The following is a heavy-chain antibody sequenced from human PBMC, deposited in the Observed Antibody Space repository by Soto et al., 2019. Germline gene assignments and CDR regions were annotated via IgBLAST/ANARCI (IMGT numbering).Heavy chain of an antibody. D-gene: IGHD3-22*01. CDR3: ARTLNDYHNSAYYSYFDY. V-gene: IGHV4-59*01. CDR1: GGSISSYY. Sequence: SETLSLTCTVSGGSISSYYWSWIRQPPGKGLEWIGYIYYSGNTYYNPSLKSRVTVSVDTSKNQFSLKLSSVTAAETAVYFCARTLNDYHNSAYYSYFDYWGQGTLVTVSS. J-gene: IGHJ4*02. CDR2: IYYSGNT.